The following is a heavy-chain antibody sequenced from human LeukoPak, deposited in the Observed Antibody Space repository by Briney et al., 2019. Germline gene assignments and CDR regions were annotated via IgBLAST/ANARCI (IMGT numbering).Heavy chain of an antibody. CDR1: GGSISSYY. J-gene: IGHJ5*02. CDR2: IYSSGST. CDR3: ARHTESRPFDP. D-gene: IGHD4-17*01. Sequence: SETLSLTCTVSGGSISSYYWSWIRQPPGKELEWIGYIYSSGSTNYNPSLKSRVTISVDTSKNQFSLKLSSVTAADTAVYYCARHTESRPFDPWDRGTLVTVSS. V-gene: IGHV4-59*08.